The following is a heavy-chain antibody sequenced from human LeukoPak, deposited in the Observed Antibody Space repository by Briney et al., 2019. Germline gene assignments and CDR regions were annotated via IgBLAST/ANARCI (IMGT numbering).Heavy chain of an antibody. V-gene: IGHV1-18*01. Sequence: GASVKVSCKASGYSFTSYGISWVRLAPGQGLEWMGWISAYNGNTDYAQKVQGRVTMTTDTSTSTAYVEVRSLRYDDTAVYYCIRDAYSSSYYVYWGQGTLVTVSS. CDR2: ISAYNGNT. J-gene: IGHJ4*02. D-gene: IGHD6-13*01. CDR1: GYSFTSYG. CDR3: IRDAYSSSYYVY.